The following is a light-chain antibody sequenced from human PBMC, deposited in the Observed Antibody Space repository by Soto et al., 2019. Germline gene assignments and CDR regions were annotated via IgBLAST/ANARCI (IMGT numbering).Light chain of an antibody. Sequence: QSVLTRPASVSGSPGQSITISCTGTSSDVGGYNYVSWYQHHPGKAPKLMIYDVSNRPSGVSNRFSGSKSGNTASLTISGLQPEDEADYYCSSYTTSNTRQIVFGTGTKATVL. CDR1: SSDVGGYNY. CDR2: DVS. J-gene: IGLJ1*01. CDR3: SSYTTSNTRQIV. V-gene: IGLV2-14*03.